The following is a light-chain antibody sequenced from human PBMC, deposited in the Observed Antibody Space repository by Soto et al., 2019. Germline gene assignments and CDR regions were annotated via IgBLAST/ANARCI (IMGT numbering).Light chain of an antibody. CDR2: AAS. V-gene: IGKV1-39*01. CDR1: QTITSY. J-gene: IGKJ1*01. Sequence: DIQGTECPSSLSASVGDRVTITCRASQTITSYLNWYQQKPGKAPKLLIYAASSLQSAVPSRFSGSGSGTDFTLTISGLQLEDFATYYCQQSYTTPPAFGQGTMVEIK. CDR3: QQSYTTPPA.